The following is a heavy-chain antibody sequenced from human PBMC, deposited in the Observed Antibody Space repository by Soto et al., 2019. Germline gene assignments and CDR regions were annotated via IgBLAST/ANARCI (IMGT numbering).Heavy chain of an antibody. CDR2: ISSSGSTI. Sequence: GGSLRLSCAASGFTFSDYYMSWIRQAPGKGLEWVSYISSSGSTIYYADSVKGRFTISRDNAKNSLYLQMKSLRAEDTAVYYCAREGPYSVRDAFDIWGQGTMVTVSS. D-gene: IGHD2-21*01. J-gene: IGHJ3*02. CDR3: AREGPYSVRDAFDI. V-gene: IGHV3-11*01. CDR1: GFTFSDYY.